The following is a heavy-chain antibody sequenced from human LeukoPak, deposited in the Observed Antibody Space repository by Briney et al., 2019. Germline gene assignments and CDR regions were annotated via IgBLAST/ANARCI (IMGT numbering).Heavy chain of an antibody. CDR2: ISGSGGST. J-gene: IGHJ4*02. CDR3: AKDGVFGFDY. V-gene: IGHV3-23*01. CDR1: GFTFSSYS. Sequence: GGSLRLSCAASGFTFSSYSMNWVRQAPGKGLEWVSAISGSGGSTYYADSVKGRFTISRDNSKNTLYLQMNSLRAEDTAVYYCAKDGVFGFDYWGQGTLVTVSS. D-gene: IGHD3-16*01.